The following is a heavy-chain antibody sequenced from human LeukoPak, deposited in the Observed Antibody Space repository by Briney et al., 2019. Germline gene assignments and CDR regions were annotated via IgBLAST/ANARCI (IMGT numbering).Heavy chain of an antibody. CDR1: DDSMTSHF. V-gene: IGHV4-59*08. D-gene: IGHD6-13*01. Sequence: SETLSLTCSVSDDSMTSHFWSWVRQPPGNGLEWIGHIFHNGSTSYNPSLKSRVSLSIDTSKKQFFLELNSVTAADTAVYFCARANPGLYTSSWSKHGSFDCWGQGALVTVSS. CDR3: ARANPGLYTSSWSKHGSFDC. CDR2: IFHNGST. J-gene: IGHJ4*02.